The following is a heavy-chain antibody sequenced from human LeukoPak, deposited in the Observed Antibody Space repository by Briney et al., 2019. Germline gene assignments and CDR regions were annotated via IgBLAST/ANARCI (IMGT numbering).Heavy chain of an antibody. D-gene: IGHD3-22*01. Sequence: SETLSLTCTVSGGSISSGSYYWSWIRQPAGKGLEWIGRIYTSGSTNYNPSLKSRVTISVDTSKNQFSLKLSSVTAADTAVYYCARTRSGYLPATFDYWGQGTLVTVSS. J-gene: IGHJ4*02. CDR3: ARTRSGYLPATFDY. V-gene: IGHV4-61*02. CDR2: IYTSGST. CDR1: GGSISSGSYY.